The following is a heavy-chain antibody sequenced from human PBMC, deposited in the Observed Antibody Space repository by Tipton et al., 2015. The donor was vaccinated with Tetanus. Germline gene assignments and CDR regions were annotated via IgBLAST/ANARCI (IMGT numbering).Heavy chain of an antibody. D-gene: IGHD6-13*01. J-gene: IGHJ6*02. V-gene: IGHV3-73*01. Sequence: SLRLSCAASGFTFSGSAMHWVRQASGKGLEWVGRIRSKANSYATAYAASVKGRFTISRDDSKNTAYLQMNSLKTEDTAVYYCTRGGIAAAGYLYYYGMDVWGQGTTVTVSS. CDR3: TRGGIAAAGYLYYYGMDV. CDR1: GFTFSGSA. CDR2: IRSKANSYAT.